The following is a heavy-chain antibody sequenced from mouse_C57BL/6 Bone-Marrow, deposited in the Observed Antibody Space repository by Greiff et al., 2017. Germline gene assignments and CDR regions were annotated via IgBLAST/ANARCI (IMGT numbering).Heavy chain of an antibody. CDR2: IRNKANGYTT. CDR1: GFTFTDYY. Sequence: EVMLVESGGGLVQPGGSLSLSCAASGFTFTDYYMSCVRQPPGKALEWLGFIRNKANGYTTEYSASVKGRFTISRDNSQSILYLQMNALRAEDSATYYCARLLRYPHWYFDVWGTGTTVTVSS. CDR3: ARLLRYPHWYFDV. J-gene: IGHJ1*03. D-gene: IGHD1-1*01. V-gene: IGHV7-3*01.